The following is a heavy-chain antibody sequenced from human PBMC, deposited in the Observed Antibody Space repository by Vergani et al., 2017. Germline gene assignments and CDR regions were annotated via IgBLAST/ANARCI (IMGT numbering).Heavy chain of an antibody. Sequence: EVQLVESGGGLVKPGGSLRLSCAASVFPFSSSSMNWVRQAPGKGLEWVSYISSSSSYIYYADSVKGRFTICRDTAKNSLYLQMNSLRAEDTAVYYCARWIAAAAIDYWGQGTLVTV. V-gene: IGHV3-21*01. J-gene: IGHJ4*02. CDR1: VFPFSSSS. CDR2: ISSSSSYI. CDR3: ARWIAAAAIDY. D-gene: IGHD6-13*01.